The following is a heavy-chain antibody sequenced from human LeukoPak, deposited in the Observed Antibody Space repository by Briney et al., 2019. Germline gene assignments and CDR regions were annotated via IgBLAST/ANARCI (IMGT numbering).Heavy chain of an antibody. V-gene: IGHV4-59*01. CDR2: IYYSGSN. CDR3: ARMHYYGSGGYLFRLFDF. CDR1: GDSISGYY. Sequence: SETLSLTCTDSGDSISGYYWSRFRQPAGKALDWIAYIYYSGSNNYHPSLKSRVTILVDMSKNQLSCKINSLTTSDTVFMLCARMHYYGSGGYLFRLFDFWGQGTLVTVSS. J-gene: IGHJ4*02. D-gene: IGHD3-22*01.